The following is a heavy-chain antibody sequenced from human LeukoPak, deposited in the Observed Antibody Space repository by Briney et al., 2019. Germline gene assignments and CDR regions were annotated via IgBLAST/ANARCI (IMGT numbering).Heavy chain of an antibody. V-gene: IGHV4-59*10. Sequence: PSETLSLTCAVYGGSFSGYYWSWIRQPAGKGLEWIGRIYTSGSTNYNPSLKSRVTMSVDTSKNQFSLKLSSVTAADTAVYYCASGGNWNSGWFDPWGQGTLVTVSS. CDR2: IYTSGST. D-gene: IGHD1-7*01. J-gene: IGHJ5*02. CDR1: GGSFSGYY. CDR3: ASGGNWNSGWFDP.